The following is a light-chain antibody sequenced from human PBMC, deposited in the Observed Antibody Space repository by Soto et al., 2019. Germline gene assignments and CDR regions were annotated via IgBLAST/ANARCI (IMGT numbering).Light chain of an antibody. CDR2: DAS. Sequence: DIQMTQSPSTLSASVGDRVTITCRASQSISSWLAWYQQKPGKAPKLLIYDASTLERGVQSRFSGTGSGTEFTLSIDSLQPDDFATYYCQQYHTSSITFGQGTRLEIK. CDR3: QQYHTSSIT. CDR1: QSISSW. J-gene: IGKJ5*01. V-gene: IGKV1-5*01.